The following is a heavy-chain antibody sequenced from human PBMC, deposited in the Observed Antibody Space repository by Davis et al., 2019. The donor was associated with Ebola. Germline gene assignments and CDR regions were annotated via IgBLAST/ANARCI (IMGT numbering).Heavy chain of an antibody. CDR2: VHHSGRT. V-gene: IGHV4-4*02. J-gene: IGHJ5*02. Sequence: SETPSLTCAVSGGSISSSNWWSWVRQPPGKGLEWIGSVHHSGRTYYNPSLKSRLTISIDTSKNQFSLKLTSVTAADTSVYYCATSNWFDPWGQGTLVTVSS. CDR1: GGSISSSNW. CDR3: ATSNWFDP.